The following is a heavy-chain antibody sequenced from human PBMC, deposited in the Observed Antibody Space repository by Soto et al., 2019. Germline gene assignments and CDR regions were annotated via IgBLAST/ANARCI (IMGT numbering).Heavy chain of an antibody. CDR3: MRQQDVYDGRAV. J-gene: IGHJ6*02. Sequence: EVQLAESGGGLVTPGGSLTLSCAASGFSFSPAWMNWVRQAPGKGLEWVGLIKSKGGGGTADYAAPVKDRFIISRDDSKNTIYLQMNSLKPEDKALYYCMRQQDVYDGRAVWGQGTAVTVSS. CDR1: GFSFSPAW. D-gene: IGHD6-13*01. V-gene: IGHV3-15*07. CDR2: IKSKGGGGTA.